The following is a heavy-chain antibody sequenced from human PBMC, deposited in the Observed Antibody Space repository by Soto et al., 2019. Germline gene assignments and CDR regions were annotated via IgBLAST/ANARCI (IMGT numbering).Heavy chain of an antibody. J-gene: IGHJ3*02. CDR1: GLTISGKKY. Sequence: GGSLRLSCTALGLTISGKKYMSWVRQVPGRGLEWVSSLYDVDGTYYADSVKGRFTISSDTSKTIVFLQMSSLGPDDTAVYYCATWLLREHAYDIWGLGTTVTVS. D-gene: IGHD1-26*01. CDR3: ATWLLREHAYDI. V-gene: IGHV3-53*01. CDR2: LYDVDGT.